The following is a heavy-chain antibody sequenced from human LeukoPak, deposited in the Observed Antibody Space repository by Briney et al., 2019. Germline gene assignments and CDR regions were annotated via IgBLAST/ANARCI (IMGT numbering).Heavy chain of an antibody. CDR3: ARLVMVRGVPDAFDI. V-gene: IGHV1-69*13. D-gene: IGHD3-10*01. Sequence: SVKVSCKASGGTFSSYAISWVRQAPGQGLEWMGGIIPIFGTANYAQKFQGRVTITADESTSTAYMELSSLRSEDTAVYYCARLVMVRGVPDAFDIWGQGTMVTVSS. CDR2: IIPIFGTA. CDR1: GGTFSSYA. J-gene: IGHJ3*02.